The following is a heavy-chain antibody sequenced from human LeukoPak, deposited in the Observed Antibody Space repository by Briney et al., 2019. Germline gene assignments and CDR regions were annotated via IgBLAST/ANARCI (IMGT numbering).Heavy chain of an antibody. CDR1: GGPISSYY. J-gene: IGHJ4*02. V-gene: IGHV4-4*07. Sequence: SETLSLTCTVSGGPISSYYWSWIRQPAGKGLEWIGRIYTSGSTNYNPSLKSRVTMSVDTSKNQFSLKLSSVTAADTAVYYCARQVGYGGNYRLDYWGQGTLVTVSS. D-gene: IGHD4-23*01. CDR2: IYTSGST. CDR3: ARQVGYGGNYRLDY.